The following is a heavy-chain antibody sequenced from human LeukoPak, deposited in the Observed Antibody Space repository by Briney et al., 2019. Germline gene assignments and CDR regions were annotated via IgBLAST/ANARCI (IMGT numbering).Heavy chain of an antibody. CDR1: GYSISSGYY. CDR3: ARERSPLWFGELNAAFDY. J-gene: IGHJ4*02. D-gene: IGHD3-10*01. Sequence: PSETLSLTCTVSGYSISSGYYWGWIRQPPGKGLEWIGSIYHSGSTYYNPSLKSRVTISVDTSKNQFSLKLSSVTAADTAVYYRARERSPLWFGELNAAFDYWGQGTLVTVSS. V-gene: IGHV4-38-2*02. CDR2: IYHSGST.